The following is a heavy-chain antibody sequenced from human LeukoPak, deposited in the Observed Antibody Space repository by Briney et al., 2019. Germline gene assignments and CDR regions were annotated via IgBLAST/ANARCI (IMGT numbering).Heavy chain of an antibody. CDR1: GFTFSSYA. J-gene: IGHJ4*02. Sequence: TGGSLRLSCAASGFTFSSYAMHWVRHAPGKGLEWVSGISWNSGSIGYADSVKGRFTISRDNAKNSLYLQMNSLRAEDTALYYCAKVQDIVVVVAALDYWGQGTLVTVSS. D-gene: IGHD2-15*01. CDR2: ISWNSGSI. V-gene: IGHV3-9*01. CDR3: AKVQDIVVVVAALDY.